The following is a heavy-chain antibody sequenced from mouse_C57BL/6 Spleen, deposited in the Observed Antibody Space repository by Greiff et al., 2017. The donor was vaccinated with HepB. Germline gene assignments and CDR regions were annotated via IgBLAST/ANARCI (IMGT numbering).Heavy chain of an antibody. D-gene: IGHD6-1*01. Sequence: VQLQQSGPELVKPGASVKLSCKASGYTFTSYDINWVKQRPGQGLEWIGWIYPRDGSTKYNEKFKSKATLTVDTSSSTAYMELHSLPSEDSAVSFCASNPLPSYCDDWGQGTTLTVSS. CDR3: ASNPLPSYCDD. V-gene: IGHV1-85*01. CDR1: GYTFTSYD. CDR2: IYPRDGST. J-gene: IGHJ2*01.